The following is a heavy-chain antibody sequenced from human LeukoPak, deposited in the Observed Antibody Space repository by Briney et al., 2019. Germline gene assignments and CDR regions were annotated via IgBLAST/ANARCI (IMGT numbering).Heavy chain of an antibody. J-gene: IGHJ5*02. Sequence: TGGSLRLSCAASGFTFSSYSMNWVRQAPGKGLEWVSSISSSSSYIYYADSVKGRFTISRDNAKNSLYLQMNSLRAEDTAVYYCARDLYYDFWSGYYTELTGSEGFDPWGQGTLVTVSS. CDR3: ARDLYYDFWSGYYTELTGSEGFDP. CDR2: ISSSSSYI. V-gene: IGHV3-21*01. CDR1: GFTFSSYS. D-gene: IGHD3-3*01.